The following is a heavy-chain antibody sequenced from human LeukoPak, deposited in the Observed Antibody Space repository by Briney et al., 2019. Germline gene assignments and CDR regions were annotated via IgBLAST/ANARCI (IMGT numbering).Heavy chain of an antibody. V-gene: IGHV3-33*01. J-gene: IGHJ4*02. CDR2: IWYDGSNK. Sequence: PGRSLRLSCAASGFTFSSYGMHWVRQAPGKGLEWVAGIWYDGSNKYYADSVKGRFTISRDNSKNTLYLQMNSLRAEDTAVYYCAREGIVVVPTANELDYWGQRTLVTVSS. D-gene: IGHD2-2*01. CDR3: AREGIVVVPTANELDY. CDR1: GFTFSSYG.